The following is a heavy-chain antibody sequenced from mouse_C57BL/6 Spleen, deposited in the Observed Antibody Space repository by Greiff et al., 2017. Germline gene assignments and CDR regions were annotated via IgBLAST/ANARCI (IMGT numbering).Heavy chain of an antibody. CDR2: IYPSDSET. V-gene: IGHV1-61*01. CDR1: GYTFTSYW. D-gene: IGHD2-5*01. CDR3: ARKSNYGGFAY. Sequence: VQLQQPGAELVRPGSSVKLSCKASGYTFTSYWMDWVKQRPGQGLEWIGNIYPSDSETHYNQKFKDKATLTVDKSSSTAYMQLSSLTSEDSAVYYCARKSNYGGFAYWCQGTLVTVSA. J-gene: IGHJ3*01.